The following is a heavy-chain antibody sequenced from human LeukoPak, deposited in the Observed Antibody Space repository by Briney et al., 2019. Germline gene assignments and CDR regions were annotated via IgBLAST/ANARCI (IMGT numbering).Heavy chain of an antibody. V-gene: IGHV3-21*01. Sequence: PGGSLRLSCAASGFTFSRYSMNWVRQAPGKGLEWVSSISSSSSYIYYADSVKGRFTISRDNAKNSLYLQMNSLRAEDTAVYYCARVDAAAAYYWGQGTLVTVSS. CDR3: ARVDAAAAYY. J-gene: IGHJ4*02. CDR2: ISSSSSYI. CDR1: GFTFSRYS. D-gene: IGHD6-13*01.